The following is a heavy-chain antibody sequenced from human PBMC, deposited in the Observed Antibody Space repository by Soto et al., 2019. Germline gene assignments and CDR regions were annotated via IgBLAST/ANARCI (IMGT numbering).Heavy chain of an antibody. J-gene: IGHJ4*02. Sequence: GESLKISGTVCGYSFSTYWIAWVRQMPWKGLEWMGIIYPGDCDTRYSPSFQGQVTISADTSTKTAYLQWSSLRASDTAIYYCCTLPHFLWFGGLTSRDYYFKYLGPRNLVAVCS. CDR3: CTLPHFLWFGGLTSRDYYFKY. CDR1: GYSFSTYW. V-gene: IGHV5-51*03. CDR2: IYPGDCDT. D-gene: IGHD3-10*01.